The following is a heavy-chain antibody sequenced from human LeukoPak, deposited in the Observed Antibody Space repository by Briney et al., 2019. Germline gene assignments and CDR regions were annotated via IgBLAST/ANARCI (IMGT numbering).Heavy chain of an antibody. Sequence: GVSVKVSCKASGYTFSSYGISWVRQAPGQGLEWMGWISVHNGDTKYAQKFQDRVIMTTDTSTSTAYMERWGLRSDDTAVYYCARDQYDSVWGSHRPYFDYWGQGTLVTVSS. CDR2: ISVHNGDT. V-gene: IGHV1-18*01. J-gene: IGHJ4*02. D-gene: IGHD3-16*01. CDR3: ARDQYDSVWGSHRPYFDY. CDR1: GYTFSSYG.